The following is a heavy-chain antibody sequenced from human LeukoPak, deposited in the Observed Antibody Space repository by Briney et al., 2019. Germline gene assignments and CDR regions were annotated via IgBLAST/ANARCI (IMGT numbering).Heavy chain of an antibody. V-gene: IGHV6-1*01. CDR2: TFCTSKCYN. CDR3: ARGHNSAFDI. D-gene: IGHD1-1*01. J-gene: IGHJ3*02. CDR1: GDSLFSNGVA. Sequence: SQTLSLTCAISGDSLFSNGVAWNWIRQSPLRGLEWLGRTFCTSKCYNEYAVYVRSRVTINPDTPKNQFSLQLSSLTPEDSAIYYCARGHNSAFDIWGQGTMVTVSS.